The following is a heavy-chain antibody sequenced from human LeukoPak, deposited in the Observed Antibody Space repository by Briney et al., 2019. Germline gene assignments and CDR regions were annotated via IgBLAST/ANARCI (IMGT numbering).Heavy chain of an antibody. CDR3: ARGARGYSYGLEFVY. J-gene: IGHJ4*02. CDR2: ISAYNGNT. D-gene: IGHD5-18*01. V-gene: IGHV1-18*01. Sequence: ASVKVSCKASGGTFSSYGISWVRQAPGQGLEWMGWISAYNGNTNYAQKLQGRVTMTTDTSTSTAYMELRSLRSDDTAVYYCARGARGYSYGLEFVYWGQGTLVTVSS. CDR1: GGTFSSYG.